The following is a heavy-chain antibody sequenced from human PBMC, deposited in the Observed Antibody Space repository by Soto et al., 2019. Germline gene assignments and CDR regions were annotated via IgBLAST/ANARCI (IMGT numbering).Heavy chain of an antibody. V-gene: IGHV4-34*01. CDR2: INHSGST. J-gene: IGHJ6*02. Sequence: KSSETLSLTGAVYGGSFSGYYWSWIRQPPGKGLEWIGEINHSGSTNYNPSLKSRVTISVDTSKNQFSLKLSSVTAADTAVYYCARGGPYYYYGMDVWGQGTTVTVSS. CDR1: GGSFSGYY. CDR3: ARGGPYYYYGMDV.